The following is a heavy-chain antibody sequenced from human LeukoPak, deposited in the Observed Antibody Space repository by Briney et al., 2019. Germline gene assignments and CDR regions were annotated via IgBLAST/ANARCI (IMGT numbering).Heavy chain of an antibody. CDR2: ISGSGGST. Sequence: GGSLRLSCAASGFTFSSYAMRWVRQAPGKGLEWVSAISGSGGSTYYADSVKGRFTISRDNSKNTLYLQMNSLRAEDTAVYYCAKIRVGYNWNDVNDYWGQGTLVTVSS. V-gene: IGHV3-23*01. D-gene: IGHD1-1*01. J-gene: IGHJ4*02. CDR3: AKIRVGYNWNDVNDY. CDR1: GFTFSSYA.